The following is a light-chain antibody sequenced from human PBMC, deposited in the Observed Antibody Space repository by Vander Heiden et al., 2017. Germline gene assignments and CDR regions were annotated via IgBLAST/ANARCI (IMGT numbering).Light chain of an antibody. J-gene: IGLJ2*01. V-gene: IGLV3-16*01. CDR3: LSADSSGTYVV. Sequence: SYELTPPPPPPVSLGQLARLTSTGEALPNKYAYWYQQKAGQYPVVVIYKDSGRPSGIPERFSGSSSGTIVTLTISGVQAEDEADNYCLSADSSGTYVVFGGGTKLTVL. CDR2: KDS. CDR1: ALPNKY.